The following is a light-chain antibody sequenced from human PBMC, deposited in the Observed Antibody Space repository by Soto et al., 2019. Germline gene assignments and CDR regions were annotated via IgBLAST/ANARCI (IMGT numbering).Light chain of an antibody. CDR3: QQRSNWPPFFT. CDR2: DAS. V-gene: IGKV3-11*01. CDR1: QSVSSY. Sequence: DIVLTESPATLSLSPGDRATLSCRASQSVSSYLAWYQQKPGQAPRLLIYDASNRATGIPARFSGSGSGTDFTLTISSLEPEDFAVYYCQQRSNWPPFFTFGPGTKVD. J-gene: IGKJ3*01.